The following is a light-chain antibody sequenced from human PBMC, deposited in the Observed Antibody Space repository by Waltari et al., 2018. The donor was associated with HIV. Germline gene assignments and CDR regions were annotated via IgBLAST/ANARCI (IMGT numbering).Light chain of an antibody. J-gene: IGKJ1*01. V-gene: IGKV3-15*01. CDR3: QQYSGT. CDR1: QSLSSN. CDR2: VAS. Sequence: EVVMTQSPATLSVSPGERATLSCRASQSLSSNLVWYQQKAGQAPRLLIYVASTRATGIPARFSGSGSGTEFTLTISSLQSEDFAVYYCQQYSGTFGQGTKVEIK.